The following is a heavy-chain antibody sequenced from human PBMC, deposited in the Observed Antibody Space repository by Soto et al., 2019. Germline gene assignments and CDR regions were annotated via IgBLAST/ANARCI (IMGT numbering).Heavy chain of an antibody. CDR3: ARDPALGGYSYGGVY. CDR2: IYYSGST. D-gene: IGHD5-18*01. J-gene: IGHJ4*02. Sequence: TSETLSLTCTVSGGSISSGDYYWSWIRQPPGKGLEWIGYIYYSGSTYYNPSLKSRVTISVDTSKNQFSLKLSSVTAADTAVYYCARDPALGGYSYGGVYWGQGTLVTVSS. V-gene: IGHV4-30-4*01. CDR1: GGSISSGDYY.